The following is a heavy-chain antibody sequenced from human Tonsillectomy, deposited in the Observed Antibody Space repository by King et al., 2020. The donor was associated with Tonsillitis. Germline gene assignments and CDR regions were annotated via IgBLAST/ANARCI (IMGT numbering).Heavy chain of an antibody. V-gene: IGHV3-23*04. Sequence: VQLVESGGGLIQPGGSLRLSCAASGFTFSSYAMNWVRQAPGKGLEWVSGISGSGCDTYYADSVEGRFAISRDNSKNTLYLQMNSLRAEDTAVYYCAKDRDFWSPHGMDVWGQGTTVTVSS. CDR2: ISGSGCDT. CDR1: GFTFSSYA. D-gene: IGHD3-3*01. CDR3: AKDRDFWSPHGMDV. J-gene: IGHJ6*02.